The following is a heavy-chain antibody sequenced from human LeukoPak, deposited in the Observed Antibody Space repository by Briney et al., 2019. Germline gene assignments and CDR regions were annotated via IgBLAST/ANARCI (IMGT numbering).Heavy chain of an antibody. D-gene: IGHD3-9*01. V-gene: IGHV3-49*03. Sequence: SLRLSCTASVFTFGDHSVIWFSQAPGKGLEWVGFIRSKAYGGTSEYAAAVKGKFTISRDESKSVAYLQMDSLKTEDTAVYYCTGVIRYFDWFQAGYWRQGPVVPVSS. CDR3: TGVIRYFDWFQAGY. CDR1: VFTFGDHS. CDR2: IRSKAYGGTS. J-gene: IGHJ4*02.